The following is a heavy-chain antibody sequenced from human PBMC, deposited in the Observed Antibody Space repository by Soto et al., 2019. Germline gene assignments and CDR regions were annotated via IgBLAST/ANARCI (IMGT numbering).Heavy chain of an antibody. CDR1: GVALINYA. CDR3: AQEEAASFDY. J-gene: IGHJ4*02. Sequence: SEVSLRLSCTASGVALINYAMSWVRQAPGKGLEWVSGITGSGDNTYYAESVKGRFTISRDNSKNTLFLQMNSLRAEDTALYYCAQEEAASFDYWGQGTLVTVSS. CDR2: ITGSGDNT. D-gene: IGHD2-15*01. V-gene: IGHV3-23*01.